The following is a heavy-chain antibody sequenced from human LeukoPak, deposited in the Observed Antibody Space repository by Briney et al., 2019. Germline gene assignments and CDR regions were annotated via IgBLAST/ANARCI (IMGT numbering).Heavy chain of an antibody. CDR2: IYTSRST. CDR3: AREYDFWSGYYPLGP. V-gene: IGHV4-4*07. D-gene: IGHD3-3*01. CDR1: GGSISSYY. J-gene: IGHJ5*02. Sequence: SETLSLTCTVSGGSISSYYWSWIRQPAGKGLEWIGRIYTSRSTNYNPSLKSRVTMSVDTSKNQFSLKLSSVTAADTAVYYCAREYDFWSGYYPLGPWGQGTLVTVSS.